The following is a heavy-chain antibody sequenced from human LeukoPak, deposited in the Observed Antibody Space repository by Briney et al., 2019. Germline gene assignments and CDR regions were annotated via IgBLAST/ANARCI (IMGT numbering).Heavy chain of an antibody. CDR2: IWYDGSNK. CDR3: AKDRRNGPYYFDY. D-gene: IGHD2-8*01. Sequence: GRSLRLSCAASGFTFSSYGMHWVRQAPGKGLEWVAVIWYDGSNKYYADSVKGRSTISRDNSKNTLYLQMNSLRAEDTAVYYCAKDRRNGPYYFDYWGQGTLVTVSS. V-gene: IGHV3-33*06. CDR1: GFTFSSYG. J-gene: IGHJ4*02.